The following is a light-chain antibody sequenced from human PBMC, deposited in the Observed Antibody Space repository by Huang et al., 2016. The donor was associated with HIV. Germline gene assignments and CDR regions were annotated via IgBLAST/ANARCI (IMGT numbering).Light chain of an antibody. CDR3: QQYDDWPPYT. V-gene: IGKV3-15*01. CDR1: QSISSN. CDR2: GAA. Sequence: EIVMTQSPATLSVSPGERATLSCRASQSISSNLAWYQQKPGQAPRLLLYGAAPRAAAITAMFSGSGSGTEFTITISSRQSEDFAVYYCQQYDDWPPYTFGQGTKLEIK. J-gene: IGKJ2*01.